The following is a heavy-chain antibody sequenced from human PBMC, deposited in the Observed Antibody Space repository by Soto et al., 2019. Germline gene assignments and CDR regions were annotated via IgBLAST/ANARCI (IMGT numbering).Heavy chain of an antibody. CDR1: GYSFTSYW. D-gene: IGHD3-3*01. Sequence: PGESLKISCKGSGYSFTSYWIGWVRQMPGKGLEWMGIIYPGDSDTRYSPSFQGQVTISADKSISTACLQWSSLKASDTAMYYCARSPDYDFWSGCYTSYYYYGMDVWGQGTTVTVSS. J-gene: IGHJ6*02. CDR3: ARSPDYDFWSGCYTSYYYYGMDV. CDR2: IYPGDSDT. V-gene: IGHV5-51*01.